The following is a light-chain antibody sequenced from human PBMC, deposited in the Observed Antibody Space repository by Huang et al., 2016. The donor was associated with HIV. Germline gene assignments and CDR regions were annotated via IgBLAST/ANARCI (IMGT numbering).Light chain of an antibody. J-gene: IGKJ3*01. CDR1: QSVGSF. V-gene: IGKV3-11*02. CDR3: QQRSKFT. Sequence: EIVLTQSPATLSLSPGERATLSCRASQSVGSFLAWYQQKPGQAPRLLIYDASNRATGIPARFSGSGSGRDFTLTISSLEPEDFAVYYCQQRSKFTFGPGTKVDIK. CDR2: DAS.